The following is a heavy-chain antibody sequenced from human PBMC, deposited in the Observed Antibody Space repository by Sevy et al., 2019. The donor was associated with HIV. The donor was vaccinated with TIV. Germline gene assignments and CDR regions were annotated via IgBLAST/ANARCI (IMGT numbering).Heavy chain of an antibody. CDR2: LSFGCGEI. CDR3: AREGCTKPHDY. D-gene: IGHD2-8*01. V-gene: IGHV3-23*01. J-gene: IGHJ4*02. Sequence: GGSLRLSCAASGFTFSKYSMSWVRQPPGKGLEWVSTLSFGCGEINYADSVKGRFTISRDNSKSSVYLQMNNLRPEGTAVYSCAREGCTKPHDYWGQGTLVTVSS. CDR1: GFTFSKYS.